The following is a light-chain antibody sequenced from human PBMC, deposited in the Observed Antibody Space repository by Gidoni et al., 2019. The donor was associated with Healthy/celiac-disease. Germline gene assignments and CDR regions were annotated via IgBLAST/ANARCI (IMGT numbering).Light chain of an antibody. V-gene: IGLV3-1*01. J-gene: IGLJ2*01. CDR3: QAWDSSTAWV. CDR2: QDS. CDR1: KLGDKY. Sequence: SYELTQPPAVSVTPGQTASIPCSGDKLGDKYACWYQQKPGQSPVLVIYQDSKRPSGIPERFSGSNSANTATLTISGTQAMDEAYYYCQAWDSSTAWVFGGGTKLTVL.